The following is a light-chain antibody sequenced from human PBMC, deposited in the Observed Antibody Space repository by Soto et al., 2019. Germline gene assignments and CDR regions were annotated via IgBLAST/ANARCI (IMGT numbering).Light chain of an antibody. J-gene: IGLJ1*01. CDR3: SSYTSSSTLNYV. CDR1: SSDVGGYNY. V-gene: IGLV2-14*01. CDR2: DVS. Sequence: QSALTQPASVSGSPGQSITISCTGTSSDVGGYNYVSWYQQLPGKAPKLMIYDVSNRPSGVSNRFSGSKSGNTASLTISGLQAEDEADYYCSSYTSSSTLNYVFGTGTKLTVL.